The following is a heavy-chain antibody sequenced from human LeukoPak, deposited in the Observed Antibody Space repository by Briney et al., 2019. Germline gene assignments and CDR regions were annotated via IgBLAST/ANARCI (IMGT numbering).Heavy chain of an antibody. Sequence: PGGTLRLSCAASGFTFSSYGMSWVRQAPGKGLEWVSAINTSGGSTYYADSVKGRFTTSRDNAKNSLYLQMNSLRAEDTAVYYCARVYPLWATDIDYWGQGTLVTVSS. CDR2: INTSGGST. CDR3: ARVYPLWATDIDY. D-gene: IGHD5-12*01. J-gene: IGHJ4*02. V-gene: IGHV3-23*01. CDR1: GFTFSSYG.